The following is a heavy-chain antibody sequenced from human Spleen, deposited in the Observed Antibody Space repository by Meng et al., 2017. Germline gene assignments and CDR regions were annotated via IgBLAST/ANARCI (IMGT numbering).Heavy chain of an antibody. CDR3: ARGPTTMAHDFDY. V-gene: IGHV4-34*01. J-gene: IGHJ4*02. Sequence: QGQLQQWGAGLLKPSGTLSLTGAVYGGSFSGYYWNWFRQPPGKGLEWIGDINQSGITNYNPSLTSRATISVDTSQNNLSLKLSSVTAADSAVYYCARGPTTMAHDFDYWGQGTLVTVSS. D-gene: IGHD4-11*01. CDR2: INQSGIT. CDR1: GGSFSGYY.